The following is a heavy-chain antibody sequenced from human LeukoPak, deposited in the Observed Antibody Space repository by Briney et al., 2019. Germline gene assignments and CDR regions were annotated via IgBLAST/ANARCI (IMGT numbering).Heavy chain of an antibody. V-gene: IGHV1-69*05. J-gene: IGHJ4*02. CDR2: IIPIFGTA. CDR3: AREPITANYFDY. D-gene: IGHD5-12*01. CDR1: GGTFSSYA. Sequence: GASVKVSCKASGGTFSSYAISWVRQAPGQGLEWMGGIIPIFGTANYAQKFQGRVTMTRDTSTSTVYMELSSLRSEDTAVYYCAREPITANYFDYWGQGTLVTVSS.